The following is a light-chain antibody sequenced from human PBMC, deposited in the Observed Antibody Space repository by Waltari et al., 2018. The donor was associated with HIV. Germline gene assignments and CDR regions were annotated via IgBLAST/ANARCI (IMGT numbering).Light chain of an antibody. CDR2: ANT. CDR3: QSYDTSLSGYV. V-gene: IGLV1-40*01. Sequence: QSVLTQPPSGSGAPGQRVTISCRGSSSTLGGNYNVHWYQQLPGAAPNLLIYANTNRPSGVPDRFSGSKSGTSASLAITGLRAEDEADYYCQSYDTSLSGYVFGTGTKVTVL. J-gene: IGLJ1*01. CDR1: SSTLGGNYN.